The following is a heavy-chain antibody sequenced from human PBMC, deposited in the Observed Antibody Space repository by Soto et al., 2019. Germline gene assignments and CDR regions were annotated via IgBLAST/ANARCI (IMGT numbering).Heavy chain of an antibody. CDR3: ARVRPDVLRYFDGFPRDYYYYGMDV. J-gene: IGHJ6*02. D-gene: IGHD3-9*01. V-gene: IGHV1-18*01. CDR1: GYTFTSYG. CDR2: ISAYNGNT. Sequence: QVQLVQSGAEVKKPGASVKVSCKASGYTFTSYGISWVRQAPGQGLEWMGWISAYNGNTNYAQKLQGRVTMTTDTATSTAYMELRSLRSDDTAVYYCARVRPDVLRYFDGFPRDYYYYGMDVWGQGTTVTVSS.